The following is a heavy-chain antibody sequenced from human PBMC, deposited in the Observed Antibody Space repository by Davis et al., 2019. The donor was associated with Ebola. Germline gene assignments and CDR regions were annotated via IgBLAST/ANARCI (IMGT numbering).Heavy chain of an antibody. CDR2: ISSSGSTI. J-gene: IGHJ4*02. V-gene: IGHV3-48*03. Sequence: GESLKISCAASGFTFSSYEMNWVRQAPGKGLEWVSYISSSGSTIYYADSVKGRFTIPRDNAKNSLYLQMNSLRAEDKAVYYCATMGGDYIWGSYYFDYWGQGTLVTVSS. CDR3: ATMGGDYIWGSYYFDY. CDR1: GFTFSSYE. D-gene: IGHD3-16*01.